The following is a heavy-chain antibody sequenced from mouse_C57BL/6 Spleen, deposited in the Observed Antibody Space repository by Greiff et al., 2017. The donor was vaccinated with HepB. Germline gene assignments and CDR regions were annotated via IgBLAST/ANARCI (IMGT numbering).Heavy chain of an antibody. V-gene: IGHV5-6*01. Sequence: EVQVVESGGDLVKPGGSLKLSCAASGFTFSSYGMSWVRQTPDKRLEWVATISSGGSYTYYPDSVKGRFTISRDNAKNTLYLQMSSLKSEDTAMYYCARRGLGLFDYWGQGTTLTVSS. D-gene: IGHD4-1*01. CDR2: ISSGGSYT. CDR3: ARRGLGLFDY. J-gene: IGHJ2*01. CDR1: GFTFSSYG.